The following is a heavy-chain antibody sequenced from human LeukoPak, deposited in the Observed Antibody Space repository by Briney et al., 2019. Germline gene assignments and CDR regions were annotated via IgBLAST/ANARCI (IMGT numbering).Heavy chain of an antibody. Sequence: GGSLRLSCAASGFTVSSNYMSWVRQAPGKGLVWVSRINSDGSSTSYADSVKGRFTISRDNAKNTLYLQMNSLRAEDTAVYYCARDLVLGGFDYWGQGTLVTVSS. V-gene: IGHV3-74*01. D-gene: IGHD3-16*01. CDR3: ARDLVLGGFDY. CDR1: GFTVSSNY. J-gene: IGHJ4*02. CDR2: INSDGSST.